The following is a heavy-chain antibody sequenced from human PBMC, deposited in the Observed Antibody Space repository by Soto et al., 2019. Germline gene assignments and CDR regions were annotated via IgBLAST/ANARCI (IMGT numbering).Heavy chain of an antibody. D-gene: IGHD6-13*01. CDR2: INPSGGST. CDR3: ARDGYSSSGAGLVPSTFAY. CDR1: GYTFTSYY. V-gene: IGHV1-46*01. J-gene: IGHJ4*02. Sequence: ASVKVSCKASGYTFTSYYMHWVRQAPGQGLEWMGIINPSGGSTSYAQKFQGRVTMTRDTSTSTVYMELSSLRSEDTAVYYCARDGYSSSGAGLVPSTFAYWGQGTLVPVSS.